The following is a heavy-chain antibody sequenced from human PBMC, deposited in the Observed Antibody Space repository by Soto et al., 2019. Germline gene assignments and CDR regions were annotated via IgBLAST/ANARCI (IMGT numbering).Heavy chain of an antibody. Sequence: SETLSLTCTVSGISVSTSDYYWGWVRQPPGKGLDWIGNIYYSGSTFYNPSLRSRVTLSVDTSKNQFSLRLNSVTAADTAVYFCAGFVVPASRNSDFDYWGQGTLVTVS. CDR3: AGFVVPASRNSDFDY. V-gene: IGHV4-39*01. J-gene: IGHJ4*02. CDR2: IYYSGST. CDR1: GISVSTSDYY. D-gene: IGHD2-15*01.